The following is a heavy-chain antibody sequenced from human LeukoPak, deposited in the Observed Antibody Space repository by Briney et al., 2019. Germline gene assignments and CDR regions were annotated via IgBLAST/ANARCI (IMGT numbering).Heavy chain of an antibody. CDR1: GYSISSGYY. Sequence: SETLSLTCAVSGYSISSGYYWGWIRQPPGKGLEWIGSIYHSGSTYYNPSLKSRVTISVDTSKNQFPLKLSSVTAADTAVYYCASTAVTTPFDYWGQGTLVTVSS. CDR2: IYHSGST. V-gene: IGHV4-38-2*01. CDR3: ASTAVTTPFDY. D-gene: IGHD4-17*01. J-gene: IGHJ4*02.